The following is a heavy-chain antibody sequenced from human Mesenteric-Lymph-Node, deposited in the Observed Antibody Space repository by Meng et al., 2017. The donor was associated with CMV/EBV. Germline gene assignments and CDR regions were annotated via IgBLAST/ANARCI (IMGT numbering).Heavy chain of an antibody. V-gene: IGHV5-51*01. Sequence: PSYGVGLGRQMPCKGREWMGIIYPVDSDTRYSPSFQGQVTISADTSISTAYLQWSSLKASDTAMYYCARRQDYGDGGGYWGQGTLVTVSS. D-gene: IGHD4-17*01. J-gene: IGHJ4*02. CDR3: ARRQDYGDGGGY. CDR1: PSYG. CDR2: IYPVDSDT.